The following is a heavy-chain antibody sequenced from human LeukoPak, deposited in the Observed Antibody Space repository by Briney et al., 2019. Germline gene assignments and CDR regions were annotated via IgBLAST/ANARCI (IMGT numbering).Heavy chain of an antibody. J-gene: IGHJ5*02. CDR2: MNPNSGNT. CDR1: GYTFTSYD. CDR3: ARGQVAVAGSWFDP. Sequence: GASVKVSCKASGYTFTSYDINWVRQATGQGLEWMGWMNPNSGNTGYAQKFQGRVTITRNTSISTAYMEPSSLRSEDTAVYYCARGQVAVAGSWFDPWGQGTLVTVSS. D-gene: IGHD6-19*01. V-gene: IGHV1-8*03.